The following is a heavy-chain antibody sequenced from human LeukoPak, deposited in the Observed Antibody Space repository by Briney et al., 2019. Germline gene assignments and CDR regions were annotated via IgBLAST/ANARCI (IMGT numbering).Heavy chain of an antibody. CDR1: GDSISGSY. D-gene: IGHD6-13*01. CDR3: ARGISSSWYPYFDY. CDR2: IYTSGST. Sequence: SQTLSLTCTVSGDSISGSYWSWIRQPAGKGLEWLGRIYTSGSTNYNPSLKSRVTMSVDTSKNQFSLNLNSVAAADTAVYYCARGISSSWYPYFDYWGRGTLVTVSS. J-gene: IGHJ4*02. V-gene: IGHV4-4*07.